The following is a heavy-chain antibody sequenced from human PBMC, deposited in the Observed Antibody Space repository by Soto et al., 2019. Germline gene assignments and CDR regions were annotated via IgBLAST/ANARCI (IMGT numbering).Heavy chain of an antibody. V-gene: IGHV3-33*01. CDR2: IWYDGSNK. Sequence: GGSLRLSCAASGFTFSSYGMHWVRQAPGKGLEWVAVIWYDGSNKYYADSVKGRFTISRDNSKNSLYLQMNSLRAEDTAVYYCASALPFNWFDPWGQGTLVTVSS. CDR3: ASALPFNWFDP. J-gene: IGHJ5*02. CDR1: GFTFSSYG.